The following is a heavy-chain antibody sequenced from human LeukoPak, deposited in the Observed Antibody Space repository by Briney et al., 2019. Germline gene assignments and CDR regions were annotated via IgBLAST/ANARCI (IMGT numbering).Heavy chain of an antibody. J-gene: IGHJ3*02. Sequence: GGSLRLSCAASGFTFSSYSMNWVRQAPGKGLEWVSSISSGSTYMYYADSVKGRSTISRDNAQNSMYLQMNSLRAEDTAVYYCGRVGGRSKAAKGDAFDIWGQGTMVVVSS. CDR3: GRVGGRSKAAKGDAFDI. V-gene: IGHV3-21*01. CDR2: ISSGSTYM. CDR1: GFTFSSYS. D-gene: IGHD6-6*01.